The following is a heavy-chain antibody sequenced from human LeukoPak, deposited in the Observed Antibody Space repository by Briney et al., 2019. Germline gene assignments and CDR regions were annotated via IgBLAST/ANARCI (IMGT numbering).Heavy chain of an antibody. CDR2: IYHSGST. CDR3: ARIYSSSWFLSWFDP. D-gene: IGHD6-13*01. V-gene: IGHV4-38-2*02. Sequence: PSETLSLTCTVSGYSISSGYYWGWIRQPPGKGLEWIGSIYHSGSTYYNPSLKSRVTISVDTSKNQFSLKLNSVTAADTAVYYCARIYSSSWFLSWFDPWGQGTLVTVSS. J-gene: IGHJ5*02. CDR1: GYSISSGYY.